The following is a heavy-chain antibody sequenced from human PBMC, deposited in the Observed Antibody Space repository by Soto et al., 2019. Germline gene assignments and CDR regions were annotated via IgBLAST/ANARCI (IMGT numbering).Heavy chain of an antibody. D-gene: IGHD3-16*02. V-gene: IGHV4-59*01. J-gene: IGHJ4*02. CDR1: GGSISSYY. Sequence: QVQLQESGPGLVKPSETLSLTCTVSGGSISSYYWSWIRQPPGKGLEWIGYIYYSGSTNYNPSLNSGITISVNKSKDQFSLKVGFVTGADTGVYYCARKGYYEFVWGGYRYSPPFDYSGPGTLVTVSS. CDR2: IYYSGST. CDR3: ARKGYYEFVWGGYRYSPPFDY.